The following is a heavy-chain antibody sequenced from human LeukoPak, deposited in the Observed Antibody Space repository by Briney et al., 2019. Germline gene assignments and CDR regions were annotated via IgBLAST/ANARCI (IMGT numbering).Heavy chain of an antibody. Sequence: SQTLSLTCTVSGGSISSSNYYSGWIRQPPGKGLEWIGIVHYNGNTYYNPSLKSRVTISVDTSKSQFSLELSSAAAADTAVYYCTRYDPAATGGWFDPWGQGTLVTVSS. J-gene: IGHJ5*02. V-gene: IGHV4-39*01. D-gene: IGHD2-15*01. CDR2: VHYNGNT. CDR1: GGSISSSNYY. CDR3: TRYDPAATGGWFDP.